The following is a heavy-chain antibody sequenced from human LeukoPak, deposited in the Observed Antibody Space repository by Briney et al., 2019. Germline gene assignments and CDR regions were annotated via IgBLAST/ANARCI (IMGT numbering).Heavy chain of an antibody. CDR1: XTFSXYX. CDR2: IKQDGSEK. V-gene: IGHV3-7*03. Sequence: XTFSXYXMSWVRQAPGKGLEWVANIKQDGSEKYYVDSVKGRFTISRDNAKNSLYLQMNSLRAEDTAVYYCARGGGLDVWGQGATVTVSS. J-gene: IGHJ6*02. CDR3: ARGGGLDV.